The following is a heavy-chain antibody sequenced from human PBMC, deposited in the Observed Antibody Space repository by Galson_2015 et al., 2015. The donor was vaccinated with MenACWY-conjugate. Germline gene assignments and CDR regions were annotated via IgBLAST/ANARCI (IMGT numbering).Heavy chain of an antibody. CDR3: ARDGYSYGFVNYFDY. V-gene: IGHV1-46*01. CDR1: GYTFTSYY. J-gene: IGHJ4*02. D-gene: IGHD5-18*01. CDR2: INSSGGST. Sequence: SVKVSCKASGYTFTSYYMHWVRQAPGQGLEWMGIINSSGGSTSYAQKFQGRVTMTRDTSTSTVYMELSSLRSEDTAVYYCARDGYSYGFVNYFDYWGQGTLVTVSS.